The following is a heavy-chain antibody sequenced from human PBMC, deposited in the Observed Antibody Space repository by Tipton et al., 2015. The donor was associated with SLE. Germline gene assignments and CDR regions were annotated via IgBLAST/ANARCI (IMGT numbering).Heavy chain of an antibody. CDR2: IYTNENT. CDR1: GGSIRGYY. Sequence: TLSLTCTVSGGSIRGYYWSWIRQPAGGGQGWIGRIYTNENTNYNPSLKSRVTMSVDTSKNHFSLKLISVTAADTAVYYCAREFLNPVTTVHYYFDLWGRGTLVTVSS. J-gene: IGHJ2*01. V-gene: IGHV4-4*07. CDR3: AREFLNPVTTVHYYFDL. D-gene: IGHD4-11*01.